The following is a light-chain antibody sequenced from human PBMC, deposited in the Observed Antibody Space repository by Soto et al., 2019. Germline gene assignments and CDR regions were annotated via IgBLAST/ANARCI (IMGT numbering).Light chain of an antibody. CDR3: CSYAGSSTYV. J-gene: IGLJ1*01. V-gene: IGLV2-23*01. CDR1: GSDVGGYNF. Sequence: QSALTQPASVSGSPGQSITISCTGTGSDVGGYNFVAWYQQYPGKAPKVMIYEGSQRPSGVSTRFSGSRSGNTASLTISGLQPEDEADYYCCSYAGSSTYVFGTGTKVTVL. CDR2: EGS.